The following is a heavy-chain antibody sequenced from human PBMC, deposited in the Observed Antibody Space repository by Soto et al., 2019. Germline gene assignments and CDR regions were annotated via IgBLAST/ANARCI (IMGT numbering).Heavy chain of an antibody. Sequence: QVQLVESGGGVVQPGRSLRLSCAASGFTFSSYAMHWVRQAPGKGLEWVAVISYDGSNKYYADSVKGRFTISRDNSKNTLYLQMNCLRAEDTAVYYCARDRASLSGHWGQGTLVTVSS. J-gene: IGHJ1*01. CDR2: ISYDGSNK. D-gene: IGHD3-10*01. CDR1: GFTFSSYA. CDR3: ARDRASLSGH. V-gene: IGHV3-30-3*01.